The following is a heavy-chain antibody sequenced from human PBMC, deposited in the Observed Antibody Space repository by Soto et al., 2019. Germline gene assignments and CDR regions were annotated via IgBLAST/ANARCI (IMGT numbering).Heavy chain of an antibody. D-gene: IGHD3-10*01. CDR2: IYYSGST. Sequence: SETLSLTCTVSGGSISSGGYYWSWIRQHPGKGLEWIGYIYYSGSTNYNPSLKSRITMSVDSSKNQFSLKLSSVTAADTAVYYCARHRYGSGSLYNWFDPWGQGTLVTVSS. J-gene: IGHJ5*02. CDR3: ARHRYGSGSLYNWFDP. V-gene: IGHV4-61*08. CDR1: GGSISSGGYY.